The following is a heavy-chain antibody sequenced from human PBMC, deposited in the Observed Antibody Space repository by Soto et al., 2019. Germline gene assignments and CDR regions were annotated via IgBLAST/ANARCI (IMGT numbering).Heavy chain of an antibody. D-gene: IGHD6-13*01. CDR1: GFPFTNAW. J-gene: IGHJ5*02. Sequence: PGGSLRLSCEASGFPFTNAWMSWVRQAPGKGLEWVGRMKTNSDGGAADYATPVKDRFIITRDDPKHTLYLHMSGLKPEDTAVYYCTAAAERESTKTWYRTYNCFDAWGPGTPLTVSS. CDR2: MKTNSDGGAA. V-gene: IGHV3-15*01. CDR3: TAAAERESTKTWYRTYNCFDA.